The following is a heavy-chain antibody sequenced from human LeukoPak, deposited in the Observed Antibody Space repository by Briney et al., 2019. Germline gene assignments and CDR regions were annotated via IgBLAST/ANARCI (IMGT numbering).Heavy chain of an antibody. CDR2: INPSGGST. Sequence: ASVKVSCKASGYTFTSYYMHWVRQAPGQGLEWMGIINPSGGSTSYAQKFQGRVTMTRDTSTSTVYMELSSLRSEDTAVYYCARAERITMIVVEYGYWGQGTLVTVSS. D-gene: IGHD3-22*01. J-gene: IGHJ4*02. CDR3: ARAERITMIVVEYGY. CDR1: GYTFTSYY. V-gene: IGHV1-46*01.